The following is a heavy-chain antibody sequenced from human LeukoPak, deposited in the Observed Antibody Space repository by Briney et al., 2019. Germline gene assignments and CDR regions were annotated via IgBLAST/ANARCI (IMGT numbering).Heavy chain of an antibody. Sequence: SETLSLTCTVSGGSISSSSYYWGWIRQPPGTGLEWIGSIYYSGSTYYNPSLKSRVTLSVDTSKNQLSLKLSSVTAADTAVYYCARLPLRYFDYWGQGTLVTVSS. CDR3: ARLPLRYFDY. V-gene: IGHV4-39*01. CDR2: IYYSGST. J-gene: IGHJ4*02. CDR1: GGSISSSSYY.